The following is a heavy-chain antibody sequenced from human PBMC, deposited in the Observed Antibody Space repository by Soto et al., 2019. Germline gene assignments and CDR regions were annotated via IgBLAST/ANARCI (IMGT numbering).Heavy chain of an antibody. D-gene: IGHD1-26*01. Sequence: QVQLVQSGAEVKKPGSSVKVSCKASGGTFSSYTISWVRQAPGQGLEWMGRIIPILGIANYAQKFQGRVTITADKSTSTAYMELSSLRYEDTAGYYCARDRGAKDAFDIWGQGTMVTVSS. CDR2: IIPILGIA. CDR1: GGTFSSYT. J-gene: IGHJ3*02. CDR3: ARDRGAKDAFDI. V-gene: IGHV1-69*08.